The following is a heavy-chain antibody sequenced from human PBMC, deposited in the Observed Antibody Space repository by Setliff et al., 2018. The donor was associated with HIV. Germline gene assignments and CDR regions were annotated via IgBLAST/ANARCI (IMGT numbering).Heavy chain of an antibody. D-gene: IGHD6-25*01. CDR2: ISSSSSYT. Sequence: GGSLRLSCAASGFTFSSYSMNWVRQAPGKGLEWVSYISSSSSYTHYADSVKGRFTISRDNAKNSLYLQMNSLRAEDTAVYYCARYSPRGYTLTGPYWGQGTLVTVSS. CDR1: GFTFSSYS. J-gene: IGHJ4*02. CDR3: ARYSPRGYTLTGPY. V-gene: IGHV3-21*04.